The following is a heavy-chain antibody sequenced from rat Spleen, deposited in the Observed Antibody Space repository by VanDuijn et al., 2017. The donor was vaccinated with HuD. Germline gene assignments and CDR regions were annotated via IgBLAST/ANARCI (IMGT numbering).Heavy chain of an antibody. Sequence: EVQLVESGGGLVLPGRSTKLSCVASGFTFNNYWMTWIRQAPGKGLEWVASITKTGDKTYYPDSVKGRFTISRDNAKTTLYLQMNSLRSEDTATYDCTRGEGTTDYWGQGVMVTVSS. J-gene: IGHJ2*01. CDR2: ITKTGDKT. CDR3: TRGEGTTDY. V-gene: IGHV5-31*01. D-gene: IGHD1-5*01. CDR1: GFTFNNYW.